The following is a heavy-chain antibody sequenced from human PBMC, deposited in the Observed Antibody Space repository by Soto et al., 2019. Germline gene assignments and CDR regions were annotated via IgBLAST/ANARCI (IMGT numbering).Heavy chain of an antibody. CDR2: FYYSENT. J-gene: IGHJ6*02. CDR3: AKLAGYCSGNSCHGDYAMDV. CDR1: GCSISSKSYS. D-gene: IGHD2-2*01. V-gene: IGHV4-39*01. Sequence: SETLSLTCRVSGCSISSKSYSWGWIRQPPGKGLEWIGAFYYSENTYYNPSLKSRVTISVDTSKNQFSLKLSSVTAADTAVYYCAKLAGYCSGNSCHGDYAMDVWGQGTTVT.